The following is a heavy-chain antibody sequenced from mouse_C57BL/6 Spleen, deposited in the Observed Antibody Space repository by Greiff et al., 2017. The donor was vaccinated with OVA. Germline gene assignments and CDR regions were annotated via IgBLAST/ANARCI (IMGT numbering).Heavy chain of an antibody. CDR2: INPGSGGT. Sequence: QVQLQQSGAELVRPGTSVKVSCKASGYAFTNYLIEWVKQRPGQGLEWIGVINPGSGGTNYNEKFKGKATLTADKSSSTAYMQLSSLTSEDSAVYFFARGGPHYYAMDYWGQGTSVTVSS. J-gene: IGHJ4*01. CDR1: GYAFTNYL. CDR3: ARGGPHYYAMDY. V-gene: IGHV1-54*01.